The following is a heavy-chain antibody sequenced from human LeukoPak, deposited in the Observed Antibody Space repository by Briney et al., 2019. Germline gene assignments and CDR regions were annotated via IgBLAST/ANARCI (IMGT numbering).Heavy chain of an antibody. Sequence: SDTLSLTCTVSGGSISSYYWSWIRQPPGKGLEWIGYIYYSGSTNYNPSLKSRVTISVDTSKNQFSLKLSSVTAADTAVYYCAREVYGSGSYQNWFDPWGQGTLVTVSS. J-gene: IGHJ5*02. CDR1: GGSISSYY. CDR2: IYYSGST. D-gene: IGHD3-10*01. V-gene: IGHV4-59*01. CDR3: AREVYGSGSYQNWFDP.